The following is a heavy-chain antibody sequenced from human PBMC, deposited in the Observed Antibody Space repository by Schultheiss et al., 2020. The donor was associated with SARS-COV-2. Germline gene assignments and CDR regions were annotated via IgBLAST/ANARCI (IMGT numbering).Heavy chain of an antibody. CDR3: AKDSSWVPLLTGYGMDV. D-gene: IGHD6-13*01. CDR2: ISWNSGSI. Sequence: SLKISCAASGFTFDDYAMHWVRQAPGKGLEWVSGISWNSGSIGYADSVKGRFTISRDNSKNTLYLQMNSLRAEDTAVYYCAKDSSWVPLLTGYGMDVWGQGTTVTVSS. V-gene: IGHV3-9*01. CDR1: GFTFDDYA. J-gene: IGHJ6*02.